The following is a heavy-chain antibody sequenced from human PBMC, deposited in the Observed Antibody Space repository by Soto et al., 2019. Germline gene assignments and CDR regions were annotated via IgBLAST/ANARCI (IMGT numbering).Heavy chain of an antibody. J-gene: IGHJ6*02. V-gene: IGHV5-51*01. CDR1: GYSFTSYW. D-gene: IGHD3-10*01. CDR2: ILPDDADN. Sequence: PGVSLTLSCKASGYSFTSYWIGWVRQTPGKGLEWMGIILPDDADNRYSPSLEGHVTISADRSTNTAFLHLRSLGASDTATYFCGRELFNRHFFYAAKDWGPGPTVSV. CDR3: GRELFNRHFFYAAKD.